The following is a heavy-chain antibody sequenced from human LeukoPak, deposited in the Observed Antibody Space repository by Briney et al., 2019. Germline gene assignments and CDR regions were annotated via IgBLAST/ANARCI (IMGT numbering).Heavy chain of an antibody. CDR1: GFTFSTFN. Sequence: GGSLRLSCAASGFTFSTFNMHWVRQAPGKGPEWVALISADESNEYYADSVKGRFTISRDNSKNTVYLQMNSLRTEDTAVYHCAKDLAGSYYGGGQRYYFDYWGQGTLVTVSS. CDR3: AKDLAGSYYGGGQRYYFDY. D-gene: IGHD3-10*01. V-gene: IGHV3-30*18. J-gene: IGHJ4*02. CDR2: ISADESNE.